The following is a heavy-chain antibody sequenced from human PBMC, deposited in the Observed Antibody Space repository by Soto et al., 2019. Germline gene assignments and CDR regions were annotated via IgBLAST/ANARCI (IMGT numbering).Heavy chain of an antibody. Sequence: NWVRQATGQGLEWMGWMNPNSGNTGYAQKFQGRVTMTRNTSISTAYMELSSLRSEDTAVYYCARSPMYSGTDDAFDIWGQGTMVTVSS. CDR2: MNPNSGNT. CDR3: ARSPMYSGTDDAFDI. D-gene: IGHD1-26*01. J-gene: IGHJ3*02. V-gene: IGHV1-8*01.